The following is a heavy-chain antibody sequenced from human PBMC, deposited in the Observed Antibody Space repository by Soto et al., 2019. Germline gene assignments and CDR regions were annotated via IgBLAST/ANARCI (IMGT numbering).Heavy chain of an antibody. V-gene: IGHV4-34*01. CDR3: ARMWGGYNSH. D-gene: IGHD6-25*01. CDR2: INHSGST. Sequence: SETLSLTCAVYGGSFSGYYWSWIRQPPGKGLEWIGEINHSGSTNHNPSLKSRVTISVDTSKNQFSLKLSSVTAADTAVYYCARMWGGYNSHWGQGTLVTVSS. J-gene: IGHJ4*02. CDR1: GGSFSGYY.